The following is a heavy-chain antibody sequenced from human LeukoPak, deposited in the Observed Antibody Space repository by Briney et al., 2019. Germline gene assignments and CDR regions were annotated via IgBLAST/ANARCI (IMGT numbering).Heavy chain of an antibody. CDR2: ISYSSTYI. Sequence: PGGSLRLSCAASGFTFSDYTMNWVRQAPEKGLEWVSSISYSSTYIYYADSLKGRFTISRDNAKNSLYLQMNSLRAEDTAVYYCVGAPERWLRSRNYFDSWGRGTLVTVSS. D-gene: IGHD5-12*01. CDR1: GFTFSDYT. CDR3: VGAPERWLRSRNYFDS. J-gene: IGHJ4*02. V-gene: IGHV3-21*01.